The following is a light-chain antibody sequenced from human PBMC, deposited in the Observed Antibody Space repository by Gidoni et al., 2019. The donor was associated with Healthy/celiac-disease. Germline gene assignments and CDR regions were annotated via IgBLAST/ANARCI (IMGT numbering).Light chain of an antibody. J-gene: IGKJ1*01. V-gene: IGKV3-20*01. CDR3: QQYGSSPGWT. CDR1: QSVSSSY. CDR2: GAA. Sequence: EIVLTQSPGTLSLSPGERATLSCRASQSVSSSYLAWYQQKPGQAPRLLIYGAASRATGIPDRCSGSGSGTDVTLTISRLEPEDFAVYYCQQYGSSPGWTFGQGTKVEIK.